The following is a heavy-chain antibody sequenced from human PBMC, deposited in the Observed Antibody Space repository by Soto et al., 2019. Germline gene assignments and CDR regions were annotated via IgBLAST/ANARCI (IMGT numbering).Heavy chain of an antibody. D-gene: IGHD6-6*01. CDR2: IYYSGST. Sequence: PSETLSLTCPVSGGSISSGSYYWDWIRQPPGKGLEWIGGIYYSGSTYYNPSLKSRVTISVDTSNNQFSLKLSSVTAADTAVYYCARRPIAAWNWNFDLWGRGTLVTVSS. V-gene: IGHV4-39*01. J-gene: IGHJ2*01. CDR1: GGSISSGSYY. CDR3: ARRPIAAWNWNFDL.